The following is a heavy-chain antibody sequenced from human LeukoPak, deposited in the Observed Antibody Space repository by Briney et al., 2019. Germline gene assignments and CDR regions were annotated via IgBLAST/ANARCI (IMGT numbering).Heavy chain of an antibody. Sequence: SVKVSCKASGGTFSSYAISWVRQAPGQGLEWMGGIIPIFGTANYAQKFQGRVTITTDESTSTAYMELSSLRSEDTAVYYCAGEDLRCGGDCYWGGFDYWGQGTLVTVSS. CDR1: GGTFSSYA. CDR3: AGEDLRCGGDCYWGGFDY. J-gene: IGHJ4*02. D-gene: IGHD2-21*02. V-gene: IGHV1-69*05. CDR2: IIPIFGTA.